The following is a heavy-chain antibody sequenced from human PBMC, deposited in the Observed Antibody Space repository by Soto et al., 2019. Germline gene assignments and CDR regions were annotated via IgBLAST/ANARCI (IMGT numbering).Heavy chain of an antibody. Sequence: QLQLHESGPGLVKPSETLSLTCNVSGDSIGRFYWSWIRQSAGKGLEWIGRVYSTGGVTYNPALKCRVTISLDRTNNHVSLEMNSVTAADTDVYFCARDLSGTGLDIWGRGTRVRVSS. D-gene: IGHD1-26*01. CDR2: VYSTGGV. CDR1: GDSIGRFY. J-gene: IGHJ6*02. V-gene: IGHV4-4*07. CDR3: ARDLSGTGLDI.